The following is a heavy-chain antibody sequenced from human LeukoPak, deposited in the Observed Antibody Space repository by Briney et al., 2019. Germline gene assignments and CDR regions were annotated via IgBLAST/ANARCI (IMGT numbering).Heavy chain of an antibody. Sequence: GGSLRLSCAGSGFTFSNYWMHWVRQAPGKGLVWVSRINSVGTDTTYADSVKGRFTISRDNSKNTLYLQMNSLRAEDTAVYYCARDIDTRGWCEWPDHWGQGILVTVSS. CDR3: ARDIDTRGWCEWPDH. CDR1: GFTFSNYW. V-gene: IGHV3-74*01. CDR2: INSVGTDT. J-gene: IGHJ4*02. D-gene: IGHD6-19*01.